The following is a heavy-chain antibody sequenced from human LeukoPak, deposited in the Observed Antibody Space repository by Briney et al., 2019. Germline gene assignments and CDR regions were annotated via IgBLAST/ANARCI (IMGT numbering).Heavy chain of an antibody. CDR2: FDPEDGET. CDR3: ARGDIMGVTDYRYFDF. D-gene: IGHD1-26*01. Sequence: GASVKVSCKVSGYTLTELSMHWVRQAPGKGLEWMGGFDPEDGETIYAQKFQGRVTMTEDTSTDTAYMELSSLRSEDTAVYYCARGDIMGVTDYRYFDFWGQGTLVTVSS. CDR1: GYTLTELS. J-gene: IGHJ4*02. V-gene: IGHV1-24*01.